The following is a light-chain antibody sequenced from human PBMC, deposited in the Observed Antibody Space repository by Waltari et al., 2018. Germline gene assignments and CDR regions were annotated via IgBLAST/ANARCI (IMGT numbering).Light chain of an antibody. Sequence: DTQLTQSPSFLSASVGDRVTITCRASQGISSYLAWYQQKVGQPPKLLIYWASSRESGGPDRFRGSVSGTDFTLTISSLQAEDVAVYYCQQYYSAPYTFGQGTKLEIK. V-gene: IGKV1-27*01. J-gene: IGKJ2*01. CDR3: QQYYSAPYT. CDR2: WAS. CDR1: QGISSY.